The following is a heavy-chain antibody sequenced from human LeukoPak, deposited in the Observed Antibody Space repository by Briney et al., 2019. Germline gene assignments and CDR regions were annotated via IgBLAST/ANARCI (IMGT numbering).Heavy chain of an antibody. CDR1: GFTFSSYA. J-gene: IGHJ6*02. V-gene: IGHV3-23*01. CDR2: ISGSGGST. Sequence: QSGGSLRLSCAASGFTFSSYAMSWVRQAPGKGLEWVSAISGSGGSTYYADSVKGRFTISRDNSKNTLYLQMNSLRAEDTAVYYCAKASLYCTNGVCYTNYYYGMDVWGQGTTVTVSS. D-gene: IGHD2-8*01. CDR3: AKASLYCTNGVCYTNYYYGMDV.